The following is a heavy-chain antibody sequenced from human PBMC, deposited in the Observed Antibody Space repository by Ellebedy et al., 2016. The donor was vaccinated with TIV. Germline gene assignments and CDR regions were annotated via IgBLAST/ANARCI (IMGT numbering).Heavy chain of an antibody. V-gene: IGHV3-23*01. J-gene: IGHJ6*02. CDR2: IVGSGGSR. D-gene: IGHD1-26*01. Sequence: GESLKISCAASGFSFSSYAMSWVRQAPGKGLEWVSGIVGSGGSRYADSVKGRFTISRDNSKSTLDLQMSSLRAEDTAVYYCAKDKVFGDSKWEIDVWGQGITVTVSS. CDR3: AKDKVFGDSKWEIDV. CDR1: GFSFSSYA.